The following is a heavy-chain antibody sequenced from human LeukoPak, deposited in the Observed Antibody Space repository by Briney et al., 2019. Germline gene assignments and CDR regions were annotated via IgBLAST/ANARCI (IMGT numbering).Heavy chain of an antibody. Sequence: PSETLSLTCAVYGGSFSGYYWSWIRQPPGKGLEWIGEINHSGSTNYNPSLKSRVTISVDTSKNQFSLKLSSVTAADTAVYYCARAGLGYCSGGSCYYWFDPWGQGTLVTVSS. CDR1: GGSFSGYY. J-gene: IGHJ5*02. D-gene: IGHD2-15*01. CDR3: ARAGLGYCSGGSCYYWFDP. CDR2: INHSGST. V-gene: IGHV4-34*01.